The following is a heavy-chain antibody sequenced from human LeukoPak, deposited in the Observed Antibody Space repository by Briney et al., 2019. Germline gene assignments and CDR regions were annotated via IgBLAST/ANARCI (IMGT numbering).Heavy chain of an antibody. J-gene: IGHJ4*02. Sequence: GGSLRLSCAASRFTLSSYWMHWVRHAPGKGLVWVSRINSDVSSTSYADSVKGRFTISRDNAKNTLYLQMNSLRAEDTAVYYCSREGSATSFDYWGQGTLVTVSS. CDR3: SREGSATSFDY. CDR2: INSDVSST. D-gene: IGHD1-7*01. V-gene: IGHV3-74*01. CDR1: RFTLSSYW.